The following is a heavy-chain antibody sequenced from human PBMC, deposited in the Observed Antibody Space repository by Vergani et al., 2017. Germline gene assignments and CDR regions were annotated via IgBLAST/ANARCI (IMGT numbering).Heavy chain of an antibody. CDR2: ISSSSSYI. CDR3: ARGYEVLLWFGEFFYYMDV. V-gene: IGHV3-21*01. Sequence: VQLVESGGGLVKPGGSLRLSCAASGFTFSSYSMNWVRQAPGKGLEWVSSISSSSSYIYYADSVKGRFTISRDNAKNSLYLQMNSLRAEDTAVYYCARGYEVLLWFGEFFYYMDVWGKGTTVTVSS. CDR1: GFTFSSYS. J-gene: IGHJ6*03. D-gene: IGHD3-10*01.